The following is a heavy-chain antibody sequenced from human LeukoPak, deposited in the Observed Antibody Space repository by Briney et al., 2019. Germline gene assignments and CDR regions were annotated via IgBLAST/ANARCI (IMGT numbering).Heavy chain of an antibody. Sequence: GGSLRLSCTASGFTFSAYAMMWVRQAPGKGPEWVSAIHGGGGSAFYADSVKGRFTISRDNSKYTLFLQMNSLRAEDTAVYYCARGPNGDYIGAFDMWGPGTMVTVSS. CDR1: GFTFSAYA. CDR2: IHGGGGSA. D-gene: IGHD4-17*01. V-gene: IGHV3-23*01. CDR3: ARGPNGDYIGAFDM. J-gene: IGHJ3*02.